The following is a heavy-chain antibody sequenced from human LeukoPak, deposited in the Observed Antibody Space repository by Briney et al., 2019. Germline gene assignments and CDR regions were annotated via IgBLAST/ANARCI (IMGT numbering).Heavy chain of an antibody. CDR2: NKGDGTSS. V-gene: IGHV3-74*01. Sequence: GGSLRLSCAASGFPSSSFWMHWVGQVPGKGLWWVSRNKGDGTSSSYADSVKGRFTISRDNAKNTIYLQMNSLRAEDTAMYYCAKDSQGYERPIEHWGQGTLATVSS. CDR3: AKDSQGYERPIEH. CDR1: GFPSSSFW. D-gene: IGHD2-2*01. J-gene: IGHJ1*01.